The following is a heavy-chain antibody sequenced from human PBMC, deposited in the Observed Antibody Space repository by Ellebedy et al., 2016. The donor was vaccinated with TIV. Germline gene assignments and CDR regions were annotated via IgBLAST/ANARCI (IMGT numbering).Heavy chain of an antibody. Sequence: AASVKVSCKASGYTFTSYDINWVRQATGQGLEWMGWMNPSSGNTGYAQKFQGRVTMTRNTSISTAYMELSSLRSEDTAVYYCARGVSTSPMDADFNSWGQGTLVTVSS. CDR1: GYTFTSYD. D-gene: IGHD2-2*01. CDR2: MNPSSGNT. V-gene: IGHV1-8*01. CDR3: ARGVSTSPMDADFNS. J-gene: IGHJ4*02.